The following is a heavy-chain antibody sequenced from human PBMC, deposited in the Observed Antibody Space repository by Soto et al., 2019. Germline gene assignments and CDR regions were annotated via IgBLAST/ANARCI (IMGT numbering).Heavy chain of an antibody. CDR1: GFTFSAYD. CDR2: IGAADDP. Sequence: EVQLVESGGGVVQPGESLRLSCAASGFTFSAYDMHWVRQTTGKGLEWVSAIGAADDPYSLGSVKGRFTISRENAKNSLYLQMNSLRAEDTAVYYCARAYSGRLPRRADYYFAMDVWGQGTTVTVSS. V-gene: IGHV3-13*05. J-gene: IGHJ6*02. D-gene: IGHD2-15*01. CDR3: ARAYSGRLPRRADYYFAMDV.